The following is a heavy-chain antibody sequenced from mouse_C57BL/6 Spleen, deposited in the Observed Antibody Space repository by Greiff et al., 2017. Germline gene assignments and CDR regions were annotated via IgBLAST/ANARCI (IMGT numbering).Heavy chain of an antibody. Sequence: EVKLMESGGGLVKPGGSLKLSCAASGFTFSSYTMSWVRQTPEKRLEWVATISGGGGNTYYPDSVKGRFTISRDNAKNTLYLQMSSLRSEDTALYYCARHYYGSSYVWYFDVWGTGTTVTVSS. CDR1: GFTFSSYT. J-gene: IGHJ1*03. CDR3: ARHYYGSSYVWYFDV. V-gene: IGHV5-9*01. D-gene: IGHD1-1*01. CDR2: ISGGGGNT.